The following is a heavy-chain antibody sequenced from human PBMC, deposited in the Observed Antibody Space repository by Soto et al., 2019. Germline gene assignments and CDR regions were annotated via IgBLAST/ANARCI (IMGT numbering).Heavy chain of an antibody. J-gene: IGHJ4*02. D-gene: IGHD4-17*01. CDR1: GFTFSSYG. Sequence: GGSLRLSCAASGFTFSSYGMHWVRQAPGKGLEWVAVIWYDGSNKYYADSVKGRFTISRDNSKNTLYLQMNSLRAEDTAVYYCARDTDYGDYADYWGQGTLVTVSS. CDR3: ARDTDYGDYADY. V-gene: IGHV3-33*01. CDR2: IWYDGSNK.